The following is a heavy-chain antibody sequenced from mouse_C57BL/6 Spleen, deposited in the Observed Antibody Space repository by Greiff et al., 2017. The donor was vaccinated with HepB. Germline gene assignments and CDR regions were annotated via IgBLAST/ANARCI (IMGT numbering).Heavy chain of an antibody. CDR1: GFTFSSYT. Sequence: DVKLVESGGGLVKPGGSLKLSCAASGFTFSSYTMSWVRQTPEKRLEWVATISGGGGNTYYPDSVNGRFTISRDNAKNTLYLQMSSLRSEDTALYYCARNYGIPGYFDYWGQGTTLTVSS. V-gene: IGHV5-9*01. CDR2: ISGGGGNT. D-gene: IGHD2-1*01. J-gene: IGHJ2*01. CDR3: ARNYGIPGYFDY.